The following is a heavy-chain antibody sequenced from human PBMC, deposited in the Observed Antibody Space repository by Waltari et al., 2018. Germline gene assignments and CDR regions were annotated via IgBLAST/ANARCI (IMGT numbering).Heavy chain of an antibody. CDR1: GFRFGDYW. Sequence: EVHLAESGGGVVQPGGSLRLSCAGSGFRFGDYWMHWVRQAPGKGLGWVSRINVDGGYISYGDSVKGRFTISRDNAKNTLFLQLNSLRAEDTAVYYCARKAGSGYPYGPFYYDNWGQGTLVTVSS. D-gene: IGHD5-18*01. J-gene: IGHJ4*02. CDR2: INVDGGYI. V-gene: IGHV3-74*01. CDR3: ARKAGSGYPYGPFYYDN.